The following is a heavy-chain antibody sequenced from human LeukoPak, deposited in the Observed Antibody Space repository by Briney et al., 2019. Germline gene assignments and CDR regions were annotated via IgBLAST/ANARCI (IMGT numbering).Heavy chain of an antibody. V-gene: IGHV4-4*07. Sequence: SETLSLTCTVSGGSISSYYWSWIRQPAGKGLEWIGRIYTSGSTNYNPPLKSRVTMSVDTSKNQFSLKLSSVTAADTAVYYCARETYYYGSGSYFTWGQGTLVTVSS. J-gene: IGHJ5*02. D-gene: IGHD3-10*01. CDR3: ARETYYYGSGSYFT. CDR2: IYTSGST. CDR1: GGSISSYY.